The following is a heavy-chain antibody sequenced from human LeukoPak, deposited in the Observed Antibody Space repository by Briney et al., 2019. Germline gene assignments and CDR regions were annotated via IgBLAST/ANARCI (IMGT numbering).Heavy chain of an antibody. V-gene: IGHV3-7*01. D-gene: IGHD2-15*01. J-gene: IGHJ4*02. CDR3: ARELLAGVDY. Sequence: GGSLRLSCAASGFTFSGSAMHWVRQAPGKGLEWVANIKQDGSEKYYVDSVKGRFTISRDNAKNSLYLQMNSLRAEDTAVYYCARELLAGVDYWGQGTLVTVSS. CDR1: GFTFSGSA. CDR2: IKQDGSEK.